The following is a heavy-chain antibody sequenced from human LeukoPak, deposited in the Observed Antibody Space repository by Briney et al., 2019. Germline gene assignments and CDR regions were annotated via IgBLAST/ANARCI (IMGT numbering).Heavy chain of an antibody. CDR2: IDWEDDK. CDR3: ARIRAVNYYDSSGYPDY. D-gene: IGHD3-22*01. CDR1: GFSPRTRGMC. J-gene: IGHJ4*02. Sequence: SGPALVKPTQTLTLTCTFSGFSPRTRGMCVSWIRQPPGKALEWLARIDWEDDKYYSTSLKTRLTISKDTSKNQVVLTMTNMDPADTATYYCARIRAVNYYDSSGYPDYWGQGTLVTVSS. V-gene: IGHV2-70*11.